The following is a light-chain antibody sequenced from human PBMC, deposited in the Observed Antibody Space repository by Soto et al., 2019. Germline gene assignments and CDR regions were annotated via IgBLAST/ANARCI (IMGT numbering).Light chain of an antibody. CDR1: QSVRNSY. CDR2: GAS. J-gene: IGKJ2*01. CDR3: QQYGSPPYT. Sequence: EIELTQSPGTLSLSPGERVTLSCRASQSVRNSYLAWYQKKPSQAPRLLIYGASGRATGIPDRFSGSGSGTDFTLTISRLEPEDFAVYYCQQYGSPPYTFGQGTKLEI. V-gene: IGKV3-20*01.